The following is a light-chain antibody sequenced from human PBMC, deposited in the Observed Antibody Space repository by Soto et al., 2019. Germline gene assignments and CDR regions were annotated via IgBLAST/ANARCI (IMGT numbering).Light chain of an antibody. CDR1: SSDVGGYNY. V-gene: IGLV2-14*03. CDR2: DVS. Sequence: QSVLTQPASVSGSPGQSITISCTGTSSDVGGYNYVSWYQQHPGKVHRLMIYDVSNRPSGVSNRFSGSKSGNTASLTISGLQAEDEADYYCSSYTSSNTPIFGGGTKVTVL. CDR3: SSYTSSNTPI. J-gene: IGLJ2*01.